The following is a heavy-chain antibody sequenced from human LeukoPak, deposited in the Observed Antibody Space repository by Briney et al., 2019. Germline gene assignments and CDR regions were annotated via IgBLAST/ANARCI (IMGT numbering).Heavy chain of an antibody. CDR3: ARVLYRCSSTSCYVMMGEAFDP. D-gene: IGHD2-2*01. J-gene: IGHJ5*02. V-gene: IGHV1-69*01. CDR1: GGTFSSYA. CDR2: IIPIFGTA. Sequence: SVKVSCKASGGTFSSYAISWVRQAPGQGIEWMGGIIPIFGTANYEQKFQGRVTITADECTSTAYMELSSLRSEDTAVYYCARVLYRCSSTSCYVMMGEAFDPWGQGTLVTVSS.